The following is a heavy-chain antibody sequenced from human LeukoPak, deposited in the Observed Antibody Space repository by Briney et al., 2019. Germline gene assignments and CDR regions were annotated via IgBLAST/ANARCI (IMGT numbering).Heavy chain of an antibody. CDR2: TYYRSKLYN. Sequence: SQTLSLTCALSGDTVSTNSAGWDWVRQSPSRGLEWLERTYYRSKLYNDYAVSMKSRITINPDTSKNQLSLQLNSVTPEDTAVYFCAREGPDAFDIGGQGTVVTVSS. J-gene: IGHJ3*02. V-gene: IGHV6-1*01. CDR3: AREGPDAFDI. CDR1: GDTVSTNSAG.